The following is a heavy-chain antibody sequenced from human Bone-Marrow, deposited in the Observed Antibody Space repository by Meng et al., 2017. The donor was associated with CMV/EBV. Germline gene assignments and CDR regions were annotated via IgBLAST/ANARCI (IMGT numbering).Heavy chain of an antibody. D-gene: IGHD6-13*01. V-gene: IGHV1-18*01. Sequence: ASVKVSCKASGYTFTSYGISWVRQAPGQGLEWMGWISAYNGNTNYAQKLQGRVTMTTDTSTSTAYMELRSLRSDDTAVYYCAREVGNWYSSYYYYGMDVWGQGTTVTVSS. CDR3: AREVGNWYSSYYYYGMDV. J-gene: IGHJ6*02. CDR2: ISAYNGNT. CDR1: GYTFTSYG.